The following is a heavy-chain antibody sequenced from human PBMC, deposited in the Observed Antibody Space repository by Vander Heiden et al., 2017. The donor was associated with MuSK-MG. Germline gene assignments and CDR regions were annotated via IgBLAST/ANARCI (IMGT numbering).Heavy chain of an antibody. V-gene: IGHV3-48*04. CDR2: ISSSSSTI. CDR3: ARDWVEWTSKPNWYFDL. J-gene: IGHJ2*01. D-gene: IGHD1-26*01. Sequence: EVQLVESARGLVQTGGPLRSSCAASGFTFSSYSMNWVRQAPGKGLEWVSYISSSSSTIYYADSVKGRFTISRDNAKNSLYLQMNSLRAEDTAVYYCARDWVEWTSKPNWYFDLWGRGTLVTASS. CDR1: GFTFSSYS.